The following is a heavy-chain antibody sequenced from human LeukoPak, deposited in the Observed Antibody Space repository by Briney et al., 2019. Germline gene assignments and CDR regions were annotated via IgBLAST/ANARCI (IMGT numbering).Heavy chain of an antibody. CDR2: ISGSGGST. CDR3: AKPYYDFWSGYTTDY. J-gene: IGHJ4*02. D-gene: IGHD3-3*01. V-gene: IGHV3-23*01. CDR1: GFTFSSYA. Sequence: PGGSLRLSCAASGFTFSSYAMSWVRQAPGKGLEWVSAISGSGGSTYYADSVKGRFTISRDNSKNTLYLQMNSLRAEDTAVYYCAKPYYDFWSGYTTDYWGQGTLVTVSS.